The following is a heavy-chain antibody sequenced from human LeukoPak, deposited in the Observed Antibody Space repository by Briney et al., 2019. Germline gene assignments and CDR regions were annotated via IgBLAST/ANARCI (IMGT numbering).Heavy chain of an antibody. Sequence: GGSLRLSCAASGFTFSSYAMSWVRQAPGKGLEWVSAISGSGGSTYYADSVKGRFTISRDNSKNTLYLQMNSLRAEDTAVYYCAERELYYYDSSGYYFDYWGQGTLVTVSS. CDR3: AERELYYYDSSGYYFDY. J-gene: IGHJ4*02. CDR1: GFTFSSYA. V-gene: IGHV3-23*01. D-gene: IGHD3-22*01. CDR2: ISGSGGST.